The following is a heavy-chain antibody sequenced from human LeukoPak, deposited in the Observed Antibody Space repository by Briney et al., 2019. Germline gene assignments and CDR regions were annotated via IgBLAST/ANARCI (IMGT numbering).Heavy chain of an antibody. Sequence: SETLSLTCTVSGGSISSYYWSWIRQPPGKGLEWIGYIYYSGSTNYNPSLKSRVTISVDTSKNQFSLKLSSVTAADTAVYYCARGLSSGYYFAHYWYFDLWGRGTLVTVSS. D-gene: IGHD3-22*01. J-gene: IGHJ2*01. CDR3: ARGLSSGYYFAHYWYFDL. CDR1: GGSISSYY. V-gene: IGHV4-59*01. CDR2: IYYSGST.